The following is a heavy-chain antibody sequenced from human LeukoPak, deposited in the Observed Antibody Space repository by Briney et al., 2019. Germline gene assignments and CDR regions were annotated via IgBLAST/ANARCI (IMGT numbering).Heavy chain of an antibody. D-gene: IGHD3-3*01. J-gene: IGHJ4*02. CDR3: AKDERFLEWLDY. CDR1: GGSFSGYY. V-gene: IGHV4-34*01. Sequence: PSETLSLTCAVYGGSFSGYYWSWIRQPPGKGLEWIGEINHSGSTYYNPSLKSRVTISVDTSKNQFSLKLSSVTAADTAVYYCAKDERFLEWLDYWGQGTLVTVSS. CDR2: INHSGST.